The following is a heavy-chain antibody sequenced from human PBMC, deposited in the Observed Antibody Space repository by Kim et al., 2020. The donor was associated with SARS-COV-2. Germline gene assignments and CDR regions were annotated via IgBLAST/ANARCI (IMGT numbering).Heavy chain of an antibody. CDR3: ARQAPSDYYDILTGYYPTSFDY. J-gene: IGHJ4*02. CDR2: IFYSGST. Sequence: SETLSLTCTVSGGSISSYFWSWIRQPPGKRLEWIGYIFYSGSTNYNPSLKSRVTISVDTSKNQFSLTLSSVTAADTAVYYCARQAPSDYYDILTGYYPTSFDYWGQGILVTVSS. CDR1: GGSISSYF. V-gene: IGHV4-59*08. D-gene: IGHD3-9*01.